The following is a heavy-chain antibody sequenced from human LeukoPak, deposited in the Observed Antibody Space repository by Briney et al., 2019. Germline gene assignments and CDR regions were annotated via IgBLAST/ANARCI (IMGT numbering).Heavy chain of an antibody. J-gene: IGHJ6*03. Sequence: PGGSLRLSCAASGFTFSSYTMNWVRQAPGKGLEWVSSISTSSSYIYYADSVKGRFTISRDNAKNSLYLQMNSLRAEDTAVYYCARDRGNQRGYYYYYKDDWWKGATVTVSS. D-gene: IGHD1-14*01. V-gene: IGHV3-21*01. CDR1: GFTFSSYT. CDR2: ISTSSSYI. CDR3: ARDRGNQRGYYYYYKDD.